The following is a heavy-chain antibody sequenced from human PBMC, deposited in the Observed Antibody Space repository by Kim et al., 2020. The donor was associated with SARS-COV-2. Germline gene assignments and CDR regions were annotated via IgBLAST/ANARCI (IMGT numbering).Heavy chain of an antibody. Sequence: ASVKVSCKASGYTFTSYGISWVRQAPGQGLEWMGWISAYNGNTNYAQKLQGRVTMTTDTSTSTAYMELRSLRSDDTAVYYCARDVTWQQLVPYYFDYWGQGTLVTVSS. D-gene: IGHD6-13*01. CDR2: ISAYNGNT. J-gene: IGHJ4*02. V-gene: IGHV1-18*01. CDR3: ARDVTWQQLVPYYFDY. CDR1: GYTFTSYG.